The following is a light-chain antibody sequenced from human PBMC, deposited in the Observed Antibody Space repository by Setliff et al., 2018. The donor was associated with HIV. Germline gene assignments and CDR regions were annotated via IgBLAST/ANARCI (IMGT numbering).Light chain of an antibody. CDR3: RSYAGSYISHVV. V-gene: IGLV2-11*01. CDR2: DVS. Sequence: QSALTQPRSVSGSPGQSVTISCTGTSSDVGGYDHVSWYQHHPGKAPKLMIYDVSKRPSGVPDRFSGSKSGNTASLTISGLQAEDESDYYCRSYAGSYISHVVFGGGTKVTVL. J-gene: IGLJ2*01. CDR1: SSDVGGYDH.